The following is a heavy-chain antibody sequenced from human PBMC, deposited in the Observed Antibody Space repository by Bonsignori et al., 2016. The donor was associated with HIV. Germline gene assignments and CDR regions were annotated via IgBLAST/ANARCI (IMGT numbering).Heavy chain of an antibody. V-gene: IGHV1-8*01. CDR2: MNPKNGNR. D-gene: IGHD3-10*01. Sequence: ASVKVSCKASGYTFTYNDINWVRQAPGQGLEWMGWMNPKNGNRDYSEKFRGRVTMTRSTSTTTAFLELSSLTFEDTAIYFCARAMRGGFDVWGQGTPVTVSS. CDR3: ARAMRGGFDV. CDR1: GYTFTYND. J-gene: IGHJ3*01.